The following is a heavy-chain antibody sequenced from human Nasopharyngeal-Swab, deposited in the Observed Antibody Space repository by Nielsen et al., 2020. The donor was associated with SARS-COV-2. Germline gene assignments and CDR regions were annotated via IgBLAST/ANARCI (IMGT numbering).Heavy chain of an antibody. CDR2: IWYDGSNK. D-gene: IGHD6-13*01. V-gene: IGHV3-33*01. J-gene: IGHJ4*02. CDR1: GFTFSSYG. CDR3: ARDRIAAAGTFDY. Sequence: GGFLRLSCAASGFTFSSYGMHWVRQAPGKGLEWVAVIWYDGSNKYYADSVKGRFTISRDNSKNTLYLQMNSLRAEDTAVYYCARDRIAAAGTFDYWGQGTLVTVSS.